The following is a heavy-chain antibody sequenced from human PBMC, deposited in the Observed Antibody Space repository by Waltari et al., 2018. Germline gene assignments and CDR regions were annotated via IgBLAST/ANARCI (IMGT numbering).Heavy chain of an antibody. CDR2: IIPVLEIV. D-gene: IGHD3-3*01. CDR3: ARARGEAIFGVAQYHYYGMDV. Sequence: QVQLVQSGAEVKKPGSSVKVSCKTSGGTINSYTISWVRQAPGQGLEWMGRIIPVLEIVNYAQNFQGRVTITADKSASAVYMELRSLRSEDTAMYYCARARGEAIFGVAQYHYYGMDVWGQGTTVTVSS. V-gene: IGHV1-69*02. CDR1: GGTINSYT. J-gene: IGHJ6*02.